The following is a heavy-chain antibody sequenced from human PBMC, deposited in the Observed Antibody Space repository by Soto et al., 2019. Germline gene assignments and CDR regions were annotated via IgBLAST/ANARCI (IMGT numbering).Heavy chain of an antibody. D-gene: IGHD3-22*01. Sequence: QVQLVQSGAEVKKPGSSVKVSCKASAGTFSSYGISWVRQAPGQGLEWMGGIMPIFGTPNYAQKFQGRVTITADESTGTGYMELSSLTSEETAVYYCARDRSWKPYYYDSRVPYFYGRDVWAQGTTVTV. CDR2: IMPIFGTP. CDR3: ARDRSWKPYYYDSRVPYFYGRDV. V-gene: IGHV1-69*01. CDR1: AGTFSSYG. J-gene: IGHJ6*02.